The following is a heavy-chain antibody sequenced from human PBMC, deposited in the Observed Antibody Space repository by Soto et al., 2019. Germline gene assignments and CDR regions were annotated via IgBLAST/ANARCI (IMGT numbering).Heavy chain of an antibody. J-gene: IGHJ4*02. CDR3: ARTLYYYDTSGYR. D-gene: IGHD3-22*01. Sequence: GGSLRLSCAASGFRFSSYWIHWVRQVPGKGLAWVSHISNDDNSATYADSVKGRFTISRDDAKNTVYLQMNSLRAEDTAVYYCARTLYYYDTSGYRWGQGTLVTVSS. CDR2: ISNDDNSA. CDR1: GFRFSSYW. V-gene: IGHV3-74*01.